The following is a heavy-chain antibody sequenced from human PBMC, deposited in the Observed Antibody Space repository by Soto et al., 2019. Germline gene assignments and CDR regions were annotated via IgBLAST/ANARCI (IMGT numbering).Heavy chain of an antibody. CDR1: GYTFTIYG. D-gene: IGHD3-22*01. J-gene: IGHJ4*02. V-gene: IGHV1-18*04. CDR3: ARVDYYDSSGYYGY. Sequence: QVQLVQSGAEVKKPGASVKVSCKASGYTFTIYGISWVRQAPGQGLEWMGWISGYNGNTDDAQNLQDRVTLATEAPRRSVYMELRSLSSDDTAVYYCARVDYYDSSGYYGYWGQGTLITVSS. CDR2: ISGYNGNT.